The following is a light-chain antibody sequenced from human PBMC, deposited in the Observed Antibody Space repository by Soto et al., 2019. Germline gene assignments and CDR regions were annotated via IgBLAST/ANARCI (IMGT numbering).Light chain of an antibody. CDR1: SSNIGAGYD. J-gene: IGLJ7*01. CDR2: ANS. V-gene: IGLV1-40*01. Sequence: QSVLTQPPSVSGAPGQKVTISCTGSSSNIGAGYDVHWYQQLPGTAPKLLIYANSNRPSGVPDRFSGSKSGTSASLAITGLQAEDAADYYCQSYDSGLSGAVFGGGTPLTVL. CDR3: QSYDSGLSGAV.